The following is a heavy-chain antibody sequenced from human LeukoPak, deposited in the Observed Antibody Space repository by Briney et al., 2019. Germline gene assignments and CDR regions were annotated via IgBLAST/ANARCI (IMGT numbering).Heavy chain of an antibody. CDR1: SASISSSSYY. J-gene: IGHJ4*02. CDR2: IYYSGSS. V-gene: IGHV4-39*01. CDR3: ARHNRPLFDY. Sequence: PSETLSLTCTVSSASISSSSYYWGWLRQPPGKGLEWIGSIYYSGSSHYNPSLNGRVTISVDTSKNQFSLKLSSVTAADTAVYYCARHNRPLFDYWGQGTLVTVSS.